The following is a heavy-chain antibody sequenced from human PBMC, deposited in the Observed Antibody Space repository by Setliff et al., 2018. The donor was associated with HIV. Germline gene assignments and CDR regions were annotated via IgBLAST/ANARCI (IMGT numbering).Heavy chain of an antibody. V-gene: IGHV5-51*01. D-gene: IGHD6-19*01. Sequence: GESLKISCKGSGYTFSTYWIVWVRQMPGKGLEWMGIFYPGDFDTRQSPSFEGQVTMSGDRSISTAYLQWSSLKASDTAIYYCARHFSVAGDAFDIWGQGTKVTVSS. CDR3: ARHFSVAGDAFDI. J-gene: IGHJ3*02. CDR1: GYTFSTYW. CDR2: FYPGDFDT.